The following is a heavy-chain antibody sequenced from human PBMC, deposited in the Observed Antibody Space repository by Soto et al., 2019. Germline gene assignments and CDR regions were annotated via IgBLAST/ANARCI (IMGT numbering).Heavy chain of an antibody. V-gene: IGHV1-69*13. J-gene: IGHJ4*02. CDR1: GGTFSSYA. Sequence: SVKVSCKASGGTFSSYAISWVRQAPGQGLEWMGGIIPIFGTANYAQKFQGRVTITADESTSTAYMELSSLRSDDTAVYYCARDGRLNDFWSGYFHTLDYWGQGTLVTVSS. CDR2: IIPIFGTA. CDR3: ARDGRLNDFWSGYFHTLDY. D-gene: IGHD3-3*01.